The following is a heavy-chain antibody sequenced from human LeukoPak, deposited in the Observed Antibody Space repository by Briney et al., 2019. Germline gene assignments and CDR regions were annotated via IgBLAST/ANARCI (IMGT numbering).Heavy chain of an antibody. CDR3: ARDVDTAMGVGP. Sequence: ASVTVSCKASGYTFTSYGISWVRQAPGQGLEWMGWISAYNGNTNYAQKLQGRVTITADESTSTAYMELSSLRSEDTAVYYCARDVDTAMGVGPWGQGTLVTVSS. D-gene: IGHD5-18*01. J-gene: IGHJ5*02. CDR2: ISAYNGNT. CDR1: GYTFTSYG. V-gene: IGHV1-18*01.